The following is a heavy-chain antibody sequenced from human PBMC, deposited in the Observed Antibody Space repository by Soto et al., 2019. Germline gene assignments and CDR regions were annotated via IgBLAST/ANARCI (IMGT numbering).Heavy chain of an antibody. Sequence: GESLKISCKGSGYRFTSNWVGWVRQMPGKGLEWMGSIYPGDSETRYSPSFQGQVTISADKSISTAYVQWSSVKASDTAMYYCAAPLMGNYYYIWGKGTIVTVSS. J-gene: IGHJ3*02. V-gene: IGHV5-51*01. CDR3: AAPLMGNYYYI. CDR2: IYPGDSET. CDR1: GYRFTSNW. D-gene: IGHD1-26*01.